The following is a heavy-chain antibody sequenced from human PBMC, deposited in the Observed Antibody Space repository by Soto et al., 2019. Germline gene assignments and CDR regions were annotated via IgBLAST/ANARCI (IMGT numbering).Heavy chain of an antibody. CDR2: ISSSSSTI. V-gene: IGHV3-48*02. Sequence: EVQLVESGGGLVQPGGSLRLSCAASGFTFSSYSMNWVRQAPGXXLQWVSYISSSSSTIYYADSVKGRCTISRDNAKNSLFLQMNSLRDEDTAVYYCARDXNSXXYYYGMDVWGQGTTVTVSS. D-gene: IGHD5-18*01. J-gene: IGHJ6*02. CDR3: ARDXNSXXYYYGMDV. CDR1: GFTFSSYS.